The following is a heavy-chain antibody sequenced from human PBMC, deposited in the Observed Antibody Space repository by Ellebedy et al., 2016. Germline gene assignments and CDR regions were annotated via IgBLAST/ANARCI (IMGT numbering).Heavy chain of an antibody. CDR3: ARAKAGTGSSDY. Sequence: GESLKISCAASAFTFSSYWMHWVRQVPGEGLAWVSRINSDGSITNYADSVKGRFTISRDNAKNTLYLQMNSLRAEDTAIYYCARAKAGTGSSDYWGQGTLVTVSS. D-gene: IGHD3-10*01. J-gene: IGHJ4*02. CDR2: INSDGSIT. V-gene: IGHV3-74*01. CDR1: AFTFSSYW.